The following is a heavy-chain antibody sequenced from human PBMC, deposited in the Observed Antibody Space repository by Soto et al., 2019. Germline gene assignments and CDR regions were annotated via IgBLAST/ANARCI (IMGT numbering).Heavy chain of an antibody. CDR3: ASFPGHVLDDYIWGGNYYYYMDV. CDR2: ISSSSSTI. CDR1: GFTFSSYS. D-gene: IGHD3-16*01. J-gene: IGHJ6*03. V-gene: IGHV3-48*01. Sequence: GGSLRLSCAASGFTFSSYSMNWVRQAPGKGLEWVSYISSSSSTIYYADSVKGRFTISRDNAKNSLYLQMNSLGAEDTAVYYCASFPGHVLDDYIWGGNYYYYMDVWGKGTTVTVSS.